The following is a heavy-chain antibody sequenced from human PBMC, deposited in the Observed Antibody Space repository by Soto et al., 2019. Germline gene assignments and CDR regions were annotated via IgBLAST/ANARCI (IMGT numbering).Heavy chain of an antibody. CDR1: GYPVTAYY. CDR2: INPATGAA. CDR3: AGGGGVGGDGSAAFDM. D-gene: IGHD3-3*01. Sequence: QLHLVQSGAVVKKPGASVTVSCSASGYPVTAYYMHCVRQAPGRGLEWMGGINPATGAAKYTQTFQGRVTMTSDTTTTTVSMELRGPTSEDTAVVYCAGGGGVGGDGSAAFDMWGQGTLVTVSS. V-gene: IGHV1-2*02. J-gene: IGHJ3*02.